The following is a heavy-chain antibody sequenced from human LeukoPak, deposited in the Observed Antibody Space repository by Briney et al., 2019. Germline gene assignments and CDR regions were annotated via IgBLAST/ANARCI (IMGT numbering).Heavy chain of an antibody. Sequence: GGSLRLSCAVSGFTFSDHYMDWVRQAPGKGLEWVGRTRNKANRYTPEYAASVKGRFTISRDESKNSLYLQMNSLKTEDTAVYYCARDYTSGGMDVWGQGTTVTVSS. CDR2: TRNKANRYTP. CDR3: ARDYTSGGMDV. CDR1: GFTFSDHY. J-gene: IGHJ6*02. D-gene: IGHD3-10*01. V-gene: IGHV3-72*01.